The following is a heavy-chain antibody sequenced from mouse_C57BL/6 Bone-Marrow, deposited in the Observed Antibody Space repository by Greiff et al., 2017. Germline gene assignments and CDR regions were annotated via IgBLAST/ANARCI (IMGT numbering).Heavy chain of an antibody. CDR2: IHPNSGST. CDR3: ARRIYYDYDGY. Sequence: VQLQQPGAELVKPGASVKLSCKASGYTFTSYWMHWVKQRPGPGLEWIGMIHPNSGSTNYNEKFKSKATLTVDKSSSTAYMQLSSLTSEDSAVYYCARRIYYDYDGYWGQGTTLTVSS. V-gene: IGHV1-64*01. CDR1: GYTFTSYW. D-gene: IGHD2-4*01. J-gene: IGHJ2*01.